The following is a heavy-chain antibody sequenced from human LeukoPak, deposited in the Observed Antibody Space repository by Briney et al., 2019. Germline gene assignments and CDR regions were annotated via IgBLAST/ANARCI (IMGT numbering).Heavy chain of an antibody. CDR1: GFTFSSYW. V-gene: IGHV3-7*01. D-gene: IGHD2-8*01. Sequence: GGSLRLSCAASGFTFSSYWMSWVRQAPGKGLEWVANIKQDGSEKYYVDSVKGRFTISRDSAKNSLYLQMNSLRAEDTAVYYCARGLGDIVLMVYAYRQWYFDLWGRGTLVTVSS. J-gene: IGHJ2*01. CDR2: IKQDGSEK. CDR3: ARGLGDIVLMVYAYRQWYFDL.